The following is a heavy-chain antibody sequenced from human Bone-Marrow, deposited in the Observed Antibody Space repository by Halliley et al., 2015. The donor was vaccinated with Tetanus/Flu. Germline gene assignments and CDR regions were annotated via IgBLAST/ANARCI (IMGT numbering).Heavy chain of an antibody. J-gene: IGHJ4*02. V-gene: IGHV5-10-1*01. CDR3: VTHGRGFDLDS. Sequence: LEWMGRIGPSDSYSNYSPSFEGHVTIPAEKSISPAYLQWNSLKASDSAMYYCVTHGRGFDLDSWGQGTLVTVSS. CDR2: IGPSDSYS. D-gene: IGHD5-12*01.